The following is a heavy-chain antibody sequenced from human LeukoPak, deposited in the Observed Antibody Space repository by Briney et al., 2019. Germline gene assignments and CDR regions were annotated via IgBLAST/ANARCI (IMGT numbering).Heavy chain of an antibody. Sequence: GASVKVSCKASGYTFTSFGITWARQAPGQGLEWVGWSSASNGNTKYAQKFQGRVARTTDTSTSTAYMELSSLRSDDTAVYYCARVNSPYYNILTGYFYWGQGTLVTVSS. CDR2: SSASNGNT. J-gene: IGHJ4*02. V-gene: IGHV1-18*01. D-gene: IGHD3-9*01. CDR1: GYTFTSFG. CDR3: ARVNSPYYNILTGYFY.